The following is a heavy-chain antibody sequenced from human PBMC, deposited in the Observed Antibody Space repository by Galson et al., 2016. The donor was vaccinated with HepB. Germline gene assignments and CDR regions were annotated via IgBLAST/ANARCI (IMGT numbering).Heavy chain of an antibody. Sequence: SVKVSCKVSGYTLTELSVHWVRQTAGKGLEWVGSFDPEAGTTVYAQNFQGRVTMTEDTSTDTAHMELSSLSSDDTAVYYCSTAPKEWLLFVGFFEDWGQGTLVTVSS. CDR3: STAPKEWLLFVGFFED. V-gene: IGHV1-24*01. CDR2: FDPEAGTT. D-gene: IGHD3-3*01. J-gene: IGHJ4*02. CDR1: GYTLTELS.